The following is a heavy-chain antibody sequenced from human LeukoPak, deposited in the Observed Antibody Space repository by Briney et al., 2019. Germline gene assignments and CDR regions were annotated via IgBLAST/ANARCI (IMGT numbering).Heavy chain of an antibody. V-gene: IGHV4-59*01. D-gene: IGHD6-6*01. Sequence: SETLSLTRTVSGGSISSYYWSWIRQPPGKGLEWIGYIYYSGSTNYNPSLKSRVTISVDTSKNQFSLKLSSVTAADTAVYYCARGEYSSSSPDYWGQGTLVTVSS. CDR2: IYYSGST. J-gene: IGHJ4*02. CDR3: ARGEYSSSSPDY. CDR1: GGSISSYY.